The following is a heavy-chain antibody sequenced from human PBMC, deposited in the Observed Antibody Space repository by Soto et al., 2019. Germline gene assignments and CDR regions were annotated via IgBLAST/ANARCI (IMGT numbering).Heavy chain of an antibody. J-gene: IGHJ4*02. CDR2: ISGDGNNA. Sequence: EVQLVESGGGLVQPGGSLRLSCAASGFTFSSFWMHWVRQAPGKGLVWVSRISGDGNNAVYADSVKGRFTVSRDNANNTLDLQMNSLRTDDTALYYCVRNRGTFLRDGVDYWGPGILVTVSS. CDR1: GFTFSSFW. CDR3: VRNRGTFLRDGVDY. D-gene: IGHD3-3*01. V-gene: IGHV3-74*01.